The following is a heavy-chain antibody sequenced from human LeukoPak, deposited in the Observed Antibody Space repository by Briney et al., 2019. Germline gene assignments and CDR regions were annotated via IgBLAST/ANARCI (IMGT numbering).Heavy chain of an antibody. CDR1: GGSISSSGSY. CDR3: ARRLGEHYYESGGLYYY. J-gene: IGHJ4*02. CDR2: IFYDGSA. Sequence: KPSETLSLTCTVSGGSISSSGSYWGWIRQPPGKGLEWIGSIFYDGSAYYDPSLRSRVTISVDTSKNQFSLRLRSVTAADTAVYYCARRLGEHYYESGGLYYYWGQGTLVTVSS. V-gene: IGHV4-39*01. D-gene: IGHD3-22*01.